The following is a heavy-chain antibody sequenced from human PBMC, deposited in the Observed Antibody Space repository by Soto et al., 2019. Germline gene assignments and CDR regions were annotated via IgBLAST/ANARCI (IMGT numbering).Heavy chain of an antibody. V-gene: IGHV7-4-1*01. D-gene: IGHD2-2*01. Sequence: ASVKLSCKASGYTFTSDAMNWVRQPPGQGLEWMGWINTNTGNPTYAQGFTGRFVFSLDTSVSTAYLQICSLKAEDTAVYYCARYVVVPAADYYYYGMDVWGQGTTVTV. J-gene: IGHJ6*02. CDR3: ARYVVVPAADYYYYGMDV. CDR2: INTNTGNP. CDR1: GYTFTSDA.